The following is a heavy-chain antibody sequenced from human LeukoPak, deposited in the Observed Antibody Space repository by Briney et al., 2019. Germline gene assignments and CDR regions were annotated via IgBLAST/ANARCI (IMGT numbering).Heavy chain of an antibody. D-gene: IGHD3-22*01. J-gene: IGHJ4*02. CDR2: IKQDGSEK. CDR1: GFTFSSYW. Sequence: TGGSLRLSCAASGFTFSSYWMSWVRQAPGKGLEWVANIKQDGSEKYYVDSVKGRFTISRDNSKNTLFLQMNSLRAEDTAVYYCAKISGYYPFDYWGQGTLVTVSS. V-gene: IGHV3-7*01. CDR3: AKISGYYPFDY.